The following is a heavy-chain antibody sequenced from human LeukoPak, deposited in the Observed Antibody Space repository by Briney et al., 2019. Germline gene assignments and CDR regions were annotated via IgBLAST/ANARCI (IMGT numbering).Heavy chain of an antibody. CDR3: ARVKSYYYDTSDKYAFDI. D-gene: IGHD3-22*01. J-gene: IGHJ3*02. CDR1: GYTFTSHF. V-gene: IGHV1-46*01. CDR2: INPRGGST. Sequence: ASVKVSCKASGYTFTSHFMHWVRQAPGQGLEWMGIINPRGGSTSYTQKFQGRVTMTRDTSTSTVYMELSSLRSEDTAVYYCARVKSYYYDTSDKYAFDIWGQGTMVTVSS.